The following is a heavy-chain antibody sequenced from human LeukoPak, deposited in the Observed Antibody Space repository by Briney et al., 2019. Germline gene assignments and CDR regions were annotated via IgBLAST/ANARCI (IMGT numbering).Heavy chain of an antibody. V-gene: IGHV4-4*02. CDR1: GDSISSSSW. J-gene: IGHJ4*02. Sequence: PSETLSLTCAVSGDSISSSSWWSWVRQPPGKGLEWIGEIYHSGSTNYNPSLRSRVTISVDKSKNQFSLKLSSVTAADTAVYYCARFGSGCYGFDYWGQGTLVSVSS. D-gene: IGHD6-19*01. CDR3: ARFGSGCYGFDY. CDR2: IYHSGST.